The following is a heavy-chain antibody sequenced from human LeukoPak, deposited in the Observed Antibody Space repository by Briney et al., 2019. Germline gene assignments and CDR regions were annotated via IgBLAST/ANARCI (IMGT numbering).Heavy chain of an antibody. J-gene: IGHJ4*02. CDR3: ARDRGYYDSSGPFDY. Sequence: SQTLSLTCTVSGGSISSGSYYWSWIRQPAGKGLEWIGRIYTSGSTNYNPSLKSRVTISVDTSKNQFSLKLSSVTAADTAVYYCARDRGYYDSSGPFDYWGQGTLVTVSS. V-gene: IGHV4-61*02. CDR2: IYTSGST. CDR1: GGSISSGSYY. D-gene: IGHD3-22*01.